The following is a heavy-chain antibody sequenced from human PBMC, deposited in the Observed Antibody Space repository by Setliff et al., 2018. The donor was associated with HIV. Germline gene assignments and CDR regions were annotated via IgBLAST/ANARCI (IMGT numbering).Heavy chain of an antibody. Sequence: SETLSLTCNVSGGSISSGSYYWSWIRQPVGKGLEWIGRIYTSGSTNYNPSLKSRVTISVDTSKNQFSLKLSSVTAADTAVYYCAGSWSGYPLSFGYWGQGTLVTVSS. CDR1: GGSISSGSYY. D-gene: IGHD3-3*01. CDR2: IYTSGST. J-gene: IGHJ4*02. CDR3: AGSWSGYPLSFGY. V-gene: IGHV4-61*02.